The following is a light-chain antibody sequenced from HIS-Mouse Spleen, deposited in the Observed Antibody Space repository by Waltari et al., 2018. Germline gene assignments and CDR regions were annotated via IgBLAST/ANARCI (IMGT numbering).Light chain of an antibody. CDR2: EGS. Sequence: QSALTQPASVSGSPGQSITISCTGTSSDVGSYNLVPWYQQPPGKAPKRMIYEGSTRASGVSNPFSGSKSGNTASLTISGLQAEDEADYYCCSYAGSSTWVFGGGTKLTVL. CDR3: CSYAGSSTWV. CDR1: SSDVGSYNL. J-gene: IGLJ3*02. V-gene: IGLV2-23*01.